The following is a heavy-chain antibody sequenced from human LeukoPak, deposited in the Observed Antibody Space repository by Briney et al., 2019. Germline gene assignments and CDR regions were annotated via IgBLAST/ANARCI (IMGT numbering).Heavy chain of an antibody. Sequence: GGSLRLSCEASGLTFSDFYMSWIRQAREQGLEWLSYISTTGYTIYYADSVKGRFTISRDNTQNSLFLQMDSLRVEDTAVYYCARDYASEYMDVWGKGTTVTVSS. CDR1: GLTFSDFY. D-gene: IGHD3-16*01. CDR2: ISTTGYTI. J-gene: IGHJ6*03. V-gene: IGHV3-11*04. CDR3: ARDYASEYMDV.